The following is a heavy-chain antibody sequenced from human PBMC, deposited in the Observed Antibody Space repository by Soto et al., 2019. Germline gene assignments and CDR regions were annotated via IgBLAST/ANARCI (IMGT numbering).Heavy chain of an antibody. CDR1: GDSVSSNSAA. V-gene: IGHV6-1*01. CDR3: ARVVPIFGVVKVYGMEV. D-gene: IGHD3-3*01. CDR2: TYYRSKWYN. J-gene: IGHJ6*02. Sequence: SQTVSLICAICGDSVSSNSAAWNWIRQSPSRGLEWLGRTYYRSKWYNDYAVSVKSRITINPDTSKNQFSLQLNSVTPEDTAVYYCARVVPIFGVVKVYGMEVWCQGATVIVSS.